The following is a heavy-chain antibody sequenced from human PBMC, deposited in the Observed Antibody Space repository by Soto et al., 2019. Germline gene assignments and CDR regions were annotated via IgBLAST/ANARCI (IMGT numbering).Heavy chain of an antibody. V-gene: IGHV5-51*01. CDR1: GYSFSSYW. CDR3: ARSSLNGYYNYYYSLDV. CDR2: IYPDDSDT. D-gene: IGHD3-9*01. J-gene: IGHJ6*02. Sequence: GESLKISCKSSGYSFSSYWIAWVRLMPGKGLEWMGSIYPDDSDTKYSPSFQGQVTISADKSISAAYLQWSSLKASDTAIYYCARSSLNGYYNYYYSLDVWGQGTTVTVSS.